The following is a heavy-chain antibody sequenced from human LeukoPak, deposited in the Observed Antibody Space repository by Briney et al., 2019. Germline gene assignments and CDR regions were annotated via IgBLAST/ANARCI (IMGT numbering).Heavy chain of an antibody. CDR2: ISSSSSYI. CDR3: ARVLDIVVVPAAIDY. CDR1: GFTFSSYS. V-gene: IGHV3-21*01. Sequence: GGSLRLSCAASGFTFSSYSMNWVRQAPGKGLEWVSSISSSSSYIYYADSVKGRFTISRDNAKNSLYLQMNSLRAEDTAVYYCARVLDIVVVPAAIDYWGQGTLVTVSS. J-gene: IGHJ4*02. D-gene: IGHD2-2*02.